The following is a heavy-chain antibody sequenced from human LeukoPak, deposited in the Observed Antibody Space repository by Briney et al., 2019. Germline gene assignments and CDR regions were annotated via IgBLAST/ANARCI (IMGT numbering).Heavy chain of an antibody. CDR3: ASVKITFGGVIARWL. CDR1: GYTFTGDY. J-gene: IGHJ3*01. Sequence: GASVKVSCKASGYTFTGDYMHWVRQAPGQGLEWRGRMNPNSDGANYAQKFQGRVTMTRDTSISTAYMEVSRMRSDDTAVYYCASVKITFGGVIARWLWGQGTMVTVSS. D-gene: IGHD3-16*02. V-gene: IGHV1-2*06. CDR2: MNPNSDGA.